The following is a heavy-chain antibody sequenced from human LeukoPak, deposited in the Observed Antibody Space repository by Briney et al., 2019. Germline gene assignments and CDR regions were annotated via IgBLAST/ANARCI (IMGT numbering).Heavy chain of an antibody. Sequence: HTGGSLRLSCAASGFTFSSYAMSWVRQAPGKGLEWVSAISGSGGSTYYADSVKGRFTISKDNSKNTRYLQMNSLRAEDTAVYYCALNKYGDYEEYYFDYCGQGTLVTVSS. CDR2: ISGSGGST. J-gene: IGHJ4*02. CDR1: GFTFSSYA. D-gene: IGHD4-17*01. CDR3: ALNKYGDYEEYYFDY. V-gene: IGHV3-23*01.